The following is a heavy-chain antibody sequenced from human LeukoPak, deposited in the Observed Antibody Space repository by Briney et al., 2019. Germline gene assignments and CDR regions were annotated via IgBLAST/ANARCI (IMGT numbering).Heavy chain of an antibody. Sequence: GESLKISCKGSGYSFTSYWIGWVRQMPGKGLEWMGFIYPGDSNTRYSPSFQGQVTIPADKSITTAYLQWRSPKASDTAMYYCARRDSSGYYYFDYWGQGTLVTVSA. J-gene: IGHJ4*02. CDR2: IYPGDSNT. D-gene: IGHD6-19*01. CDR1: GYSFTSYW. CDR3: ARRDSSGYYYFDY. V-gene: IGHV5-51*01.